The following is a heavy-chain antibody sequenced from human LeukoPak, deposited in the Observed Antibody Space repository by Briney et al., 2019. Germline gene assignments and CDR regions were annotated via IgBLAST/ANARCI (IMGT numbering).Heavy chain of an antibody. CDR3: AKVGYDSSGHYFDY. CDR2: ISYDGSNK. J-gene: IGHJ4*02. D-gene: IGHD3-22*01. V-gene: IGHV3-30*18. Sequence: GRSLRLSCAASGFTFSSYGMHWVRQAPGKGLEWVAVISYDGSNKYYADSVKGRFTISRDNSKNTLYLQMNSLRAEDTAVYYCAKVGYDSSGHYFDYWGQGTLVTVSS. CDR1: GFTFSSYG.